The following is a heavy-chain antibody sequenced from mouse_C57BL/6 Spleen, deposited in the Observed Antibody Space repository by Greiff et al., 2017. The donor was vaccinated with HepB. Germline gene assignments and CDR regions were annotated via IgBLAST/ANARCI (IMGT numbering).Heavy chain of an antibody. CDR3: ARSALMDY. V-gene: IGHV1-69*01. CDR1: GYTFTSYW. J-gene: IGHJ4*01. CDR2: IDPPDSYT. Sequence: VQLQQPGAELVMPGASVKLSCKASGYTFTSYWMHWVKQRPGQGLEWIGEIDPPDSYTNYNQKLKGKSTLTVDKSSSTAYMQLSSLTSEDSAVYYCARSALMDYWGQGTSVTVSS.